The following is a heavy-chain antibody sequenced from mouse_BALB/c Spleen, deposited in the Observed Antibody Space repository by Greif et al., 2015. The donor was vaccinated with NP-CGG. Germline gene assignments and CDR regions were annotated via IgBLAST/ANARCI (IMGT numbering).Heavy chain of an antibody. D-gene: IGHD2-1*01. Sequence: EVMLVESGGGLVKPGGSLKLSCAASGFTFSDYYMYWVRQTPEKRLEWVATISDGGSYTYYPDSVKGRFTISRDSAKNNLYLQMSSLKSEDTAMYYCARDRGLGNYVAYWGQGTLVTVSA. CDR2: ISDGGSYT. J-gene: IGHJ3*01. CDR1: GFTFSDYY. V-gene: IGHV5-4*02. CDR3: ARDRGLGNYVAY.